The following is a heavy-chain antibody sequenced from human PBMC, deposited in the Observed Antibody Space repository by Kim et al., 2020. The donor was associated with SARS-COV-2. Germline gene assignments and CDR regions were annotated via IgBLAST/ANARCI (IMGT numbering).Heavy chain of an antibody. D-gene: IGHD3-10*01. Sequence: ASVKVSCKASGYTFTNYYIHWVRQAPGQGVEWMGWIDPNNGDTVYAQDFQGRVTMTADTSIATAYMELIILKSDATAVYFCARPLHDYYGSGSFSYWCLG. CDR2: IDPNNGDT. J-gene: IGHJ4*02. CDR3: ARPLHDYYGSGSFSY. V-gene: IGHV1-2*02. CDR1: GYTFTNYY.